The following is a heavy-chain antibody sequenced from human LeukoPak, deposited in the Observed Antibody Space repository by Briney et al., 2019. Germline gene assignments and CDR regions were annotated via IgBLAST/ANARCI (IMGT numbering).Heavy chain of an antibody. J-gene: IGHJ4*02. Sequence: GASVKVSCKASGYTFTGYYMHWERQALGQELEWMRWINPNSGGTNYAQKFQGRVTMTRDTSISTAYMELSRLRSDDTAVYDCARAGRERVVPAAPLDYWGQGTLVTVSS. CDR1: GYTFTGYY. D-gene: IGHD2-2*01. CDR3: ARAGRERVVPAAPLDY. V-gene: IGHV1-2*02. CDR2: INPNSGGT.